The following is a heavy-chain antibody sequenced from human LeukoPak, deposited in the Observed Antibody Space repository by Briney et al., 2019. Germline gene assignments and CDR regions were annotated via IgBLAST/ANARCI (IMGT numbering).Heavy chain of an antibody. Sequence: ASVKVSCKASGYTFTTYLMHWVRQAPGQGLEWMGIINPKSGSTSYAQKFQDRVTMTRDTSKSTVYMEMSSLRSEDTAVYFCARGSNYYFDSSADYPRYWGQGTLGTVSS. CDR2: INPKSGST. J-gene: IGHJ4*02. V-gene: IGHV1-46*01. CDR1: GYTFTTYL. CDR3: ARGSNYYFDSSADYPRY. D-gene: IGHD3-22*01.